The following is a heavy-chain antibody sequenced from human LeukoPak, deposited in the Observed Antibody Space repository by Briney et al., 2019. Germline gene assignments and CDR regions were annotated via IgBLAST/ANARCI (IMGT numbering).Heavy chain of an antibody. CDR3: ATTRGTSYVY. D-gene: IGHD1-1*01. V-gene: IGHV3-66*01. Sequence: GGSLRLSCAVSGFTVSGHYMSWVRQAPGKGLEWVSIIYGSGNTYYADCVKGIFYDSKDNSKNTGSLQMSSLRAEDTAVYYCATTRGTSYVYWGPGTLVTVSS. J-gene: IGHJ4*02. CDR2: IYGSGNT. CDR1: GFTVSGHY.